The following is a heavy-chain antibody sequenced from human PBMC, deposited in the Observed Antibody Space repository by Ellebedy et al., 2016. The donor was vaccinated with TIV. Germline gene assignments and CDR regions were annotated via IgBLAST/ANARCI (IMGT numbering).Heavy chain of an antibody. D-gene: IGHD7-27*01. CDR1: GYTFTSLG. CDR2: ISGDNGDT. J-gene: IGHJ4*02. V-gene: IGHV1-18*04. CDR3: ARGGKTRNWALDY. Sequence: AASVKVSCKASGYTFTSLGITWVRQAPGQGLEWMGWISGDNGDTNYGQNLQGRFTITTDTSTSTAYMELRSLRSDDTAVYYCARGGKTRNWALDYWGQGTQVTVS.